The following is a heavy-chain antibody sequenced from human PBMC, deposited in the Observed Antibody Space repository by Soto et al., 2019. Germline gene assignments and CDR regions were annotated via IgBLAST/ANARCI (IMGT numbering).Heavy chain of an antibody. J-gene: IGHJ4*02. Sequence: VGSLRLSCAASGFTFSDYYMSWIRQAPGKGLEWVSYISSSSSYTNYADSVKGRFTISRDNAKNSLYLQMNSLRAEDTAVYYCARDFSSGYYYSEYYFDYWGQGTLVTVSS. V-gene: IGHV3-11*05. CDR3: ARDFSSGYYYSEYYFDY. CDR1: GFTFSDYY. CDR2: ISSSSSYT. D-gene: IGHD3-22*01.